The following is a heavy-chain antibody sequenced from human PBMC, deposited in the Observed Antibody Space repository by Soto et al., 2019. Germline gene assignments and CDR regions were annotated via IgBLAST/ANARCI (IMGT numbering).Heavy chain of an antibody. D-gene: IGHD1-26*01. CDR3: GRGRSGQIVVFY. Sequence: QVQLVQSGAEVKKPGASVKVSCKASGYSFTGHYIHWVRQAPEQGPEWMGEIGPESGATRYAQKFQGRVTMTMDTSINTVYMELNNLRPDDTAIYYCGRGRSGQIVVFYWGQGTPVTVSS. V-gene: IGHV1-2*02. CDR1: GYSFTGHY. J-gene: IGHJ4*02. CDR2: IGPESGAT.